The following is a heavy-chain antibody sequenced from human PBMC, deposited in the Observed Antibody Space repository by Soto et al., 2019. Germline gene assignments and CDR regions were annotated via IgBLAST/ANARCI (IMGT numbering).Heavy chain of an antibody. CDR1: GGSVRTGVYY. CDR3: AGAVSDFDVRRYRTSYFDQ. Sequence: SLCRTPQVSGGSVRTGVYYVTSVRRHPGTGLEWIGYIDNSGSTYYNPSLTGRVDISVDTSKNEFSLNLQYFTAEDTAFYYCAGAVSDFDVRRYRTSYFDQWGQGILVTVSS. CDR2: IDNSGST. D-gene: IGHD3-10*02. J-gene: IGHJ4*02. V-gene: IGHV4-31*03.